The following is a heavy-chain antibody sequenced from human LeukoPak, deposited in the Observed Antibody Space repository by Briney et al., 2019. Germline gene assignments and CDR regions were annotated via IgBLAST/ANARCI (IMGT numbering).Heavy chain of an antibody. V-gene: IGHV1-3*01. Sequence: GASVKVSCKASGYTFTTYAMHWVRQAPGQRPEWMGWINVGNANTKYSQKFQGRVTITRDTSASTAYMEMSSLRSEDTAVYYCARDPGPGRYWFDPWGQGTLVTVS. D-gene: IGHD1-14*01. CDR2: INVGNANT. CDR3: ARDPGPGRYWFDP. J-gene: IGHJ5*02. CDR1: GYTFTTYA.